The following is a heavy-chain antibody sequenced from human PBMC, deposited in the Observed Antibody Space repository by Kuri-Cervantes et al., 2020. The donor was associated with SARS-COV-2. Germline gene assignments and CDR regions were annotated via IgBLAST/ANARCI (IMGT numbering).Heavy chain of an antibody. Sequence: GESLKIFCAACGITFRTYAMGGVRQAPGKGPEWVSTISGSGGSIGYAVAVKGRVTISRDNSKNTLYLEMDSLTADDTAIYYCAKDPFGSSSAEYFQYWGPGTLVTVSS. J-gene: IGHJ1*01. CDR3: AKDPFGSSSAEYFQY. CDR1: GITFRTYA. CDR2: ISGSGGSI. V-gene: IGHV3-23*01. D-gene: IGHD6-6*01.